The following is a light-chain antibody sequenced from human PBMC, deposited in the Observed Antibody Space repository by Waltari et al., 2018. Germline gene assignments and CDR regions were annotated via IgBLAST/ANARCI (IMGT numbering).Light chain of an antibody. J-gene: IGKJ1*01. V-gene: IGKV3-20*01. Sequence: EIVLTQSPGTLSLSPGERATLSCRASQGVRCSELAWYQQKPGQAPRLLLFGASNSATGIPDRFSGSGSGTDFTLTISRLEPEDFAVYYCLQYGSSPWTFGQGTKVEIK. CDR2: GAS. CDR3: LQYGSSPWT. CDR1: QGVRCSE.